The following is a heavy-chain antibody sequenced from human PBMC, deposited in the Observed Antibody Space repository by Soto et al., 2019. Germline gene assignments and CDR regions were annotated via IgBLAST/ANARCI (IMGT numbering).Heavy chain of an antibody. CDR1: GFTFSSYA. V-gene: IGHV3-30-3*01. CDR2: ISYDGSNK. Sequence: QVQLVESGGGVVQPGRSLRLSCAASGFTFSSYAMHWVRQAPGKGLEWVAVISYDGSNKYYADSVKGRFTISRDNSKNTLYLQMNSLRAEDTAVYYCARDQAMDPYNWFDPWGQGTLVTVSS. CDR3: ARDQAMDPYNWFDP. J-gene: IGHJ5*02. D-gene: IGHD5-18*01.